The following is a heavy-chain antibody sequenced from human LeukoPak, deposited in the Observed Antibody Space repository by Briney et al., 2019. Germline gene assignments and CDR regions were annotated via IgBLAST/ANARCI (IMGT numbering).Heavy chain of an antibody. CDR1: GFTFGDYG. Sequence: GRSLRLSCTASGFTFGDYGVNWVRQAPGKGLEWVGFIRRKAHDDTPQYAASVQGRFTISRDGSKSAAYLQMNSLKTEDTGVYYCVRAGGYDNWFDSWGQGTLVTVSS. D-gene: IGHD5-12*01. J-gene: IGHJ5*01. CDR3: VRAGGYDNWFDS. V-gene: IGHV3-49*04. CDR2: IRRKAHDDTP.